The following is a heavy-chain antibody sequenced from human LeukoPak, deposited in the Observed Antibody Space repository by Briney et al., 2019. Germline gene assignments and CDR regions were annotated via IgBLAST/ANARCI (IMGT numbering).Heavy chain of an antibody. CDR2: IIPIFGTA. V-gene: IGHV1-69*13. CDR1: GGTFSSYA. CDR3: ARGYDFWSGYSL. Sequence: GASVKVSCKASGGTFSSYAISWVRQAPGQGLEWMGGIIPIFGTANCAQKFQGRVTITADESTSTAYMELSSLRSEDTAVYYCARGYDFWSGYSLWGQGTLVTVSS. J-gene: IGHJ4*02. D-gene: IGHD3-3*01.